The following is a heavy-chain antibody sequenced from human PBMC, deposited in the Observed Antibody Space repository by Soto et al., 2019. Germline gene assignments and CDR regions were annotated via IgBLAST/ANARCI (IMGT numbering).Heavy chain of an antibody. V-gene: IGHV3-74*01. CDR2: ISADGNTI. Sequence: EVQLVESGGGLVQPGGSLRLSCAASGFILNNYWMHWVHQTPGKGLEWVSRISADGNTINYGDSVRGRFTISRDNAKNTLFLQLNSLTAEDTAVYYCTRVVVGSAGEFDFWGQGTLVTVSS. CDR3: TRVVVGSAGEFDF. J-gene: IGHJ4*02. D-gene: IGHD3-10*01. CDR1: GFILNNYW.